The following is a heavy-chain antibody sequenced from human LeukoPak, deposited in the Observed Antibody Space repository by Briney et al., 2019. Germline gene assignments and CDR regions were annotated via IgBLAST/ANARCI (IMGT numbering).Heavy chain of an antibody. Sequence: PGRSLRHSCAASGFTFSSYGMHWVRQAPGKGLEWVAVISYDGSNKYYADSVKGRFTISRDNSKNTLYLQMNSLRAEDTAVYYCAKGMWAFGGVIVYDYWGQGTLVTVSS. D-gene: IGHD3-16*02. V-gene: IGHV3-30*18. J-gene: IGHJ4*02. CDR1: GFTFSSYG. CDR2: ISYDGSNK. CDR3: AKGMWAFGGVIVYDY.